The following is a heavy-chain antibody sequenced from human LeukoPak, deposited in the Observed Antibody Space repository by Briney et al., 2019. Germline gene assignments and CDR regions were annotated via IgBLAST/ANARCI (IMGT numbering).Heavy chain of an antibody. D-gene: IGHD6-19*01. V-gene: IGHV4-61*02. Sequence: SETLSLTCTVSGGSISSGSYYWSWIRQPAGKGLEWIGRIYTSGSTNYNPSLKSRVTISVDTSKNQFSLKLSSVTAADTAVYYCARAPGWLAYNWFDPWGQGTLVTVSS. CDR1: GGSISSGSYY. CDR2: IYTSGST. CDR3: ARAPGWLAYNWFDP. J-gene: IGHJ5*02.